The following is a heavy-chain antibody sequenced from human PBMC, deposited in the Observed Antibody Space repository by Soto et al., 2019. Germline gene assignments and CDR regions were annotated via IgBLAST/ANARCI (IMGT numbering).Heavy chain of an antibody. D-gene: IGHD5-18*01. Sequence: SETLSLTCAVYGGSFSGYYWSLMRQPPGKGLEWIGEINHSGSTNYNPSLKSRVTISVDTSKNQFSLKLSSVTAADTAVYYCARRQLWQYYYYGMEVWGQGTKVTVSS. CDR1: GGSFSGYY. CDR3: ARRQLWQYYYYGMEV. V-gene: IGHV4-34*01. CDR2: INHSGST. J-gene: IGHJ6*02.